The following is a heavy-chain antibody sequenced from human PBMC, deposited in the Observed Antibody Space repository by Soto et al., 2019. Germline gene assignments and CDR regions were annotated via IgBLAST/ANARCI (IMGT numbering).Heavy chain of an antibody. CDR2: IYYSGST. D-gene: IGHD1-26*01. CDR1: GVSIRNYY. J-gene: IGHJ5*02. V-gene: IGHV4-59*01. CDR3: ARDRRTLSGTDYPSLDP. Sequence: SETLSLTCTVSGVSIRNYYWNWIRQPPGKGLEWVGYIYYSGSTNYNPSLESRVTISVDTSKNRFSLKLNSVTAADTAVYYCARDRRTLSGTDYPSLDPSGQSPLVTDSS.